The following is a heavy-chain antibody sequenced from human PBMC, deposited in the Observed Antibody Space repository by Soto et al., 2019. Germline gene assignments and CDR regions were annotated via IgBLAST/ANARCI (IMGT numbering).Heavy chain of an antibody. CDR3: ASHGSGSYGLIHY. D-gene: IGHD3-10*01. CDR1: GYTFTSYD. Sequence: VASVKVSCKASGYTFTSYDINWVRQATGQGLEWMGWMNPNSGNTGYAQKFQGRVTMTRNTSISTAYMELSSLRSEDTAVYYCASHGSGSYGLIHYWGQGTLVTVSS. CDR2: MNPNSGNT. V-gene: IGHV1-8*01. J-gene: IGHJ4*02.